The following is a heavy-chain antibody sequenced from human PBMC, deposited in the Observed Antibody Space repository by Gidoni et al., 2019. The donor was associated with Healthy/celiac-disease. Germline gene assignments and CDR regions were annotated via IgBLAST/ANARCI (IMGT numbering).Heavy chain of an antibody. Sequence: QVQLQESGPGGVKPSETLSLACTVFGGAVSSGSYYCSWVRQPPGKGLEWIGYIDYSGSTNYNPSLKSRVTISVDTSKNQFSLKLSSVTAADTAVYYCARGSTGFWEANWGQGTLVTFSS. CDR3: ARGSTGFWEAN. CDR2: IDYSGST. CDR1: GGAVSSGSYY. J-gene: IGHJ4*02. D-gene: IGHD3-10*01. V-gene: IGHV4-61*01.